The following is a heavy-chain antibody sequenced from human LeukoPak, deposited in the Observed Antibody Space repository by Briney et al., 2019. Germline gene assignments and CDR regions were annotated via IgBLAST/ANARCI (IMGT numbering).Heavy chain of an antibody. CDR2: IKEDGSER. V-gene: IGHV3-7*03. J-gene: IGHJ4*02. CDR1: GFTFSSYA. CDR3: TRETLYSFDY. D-gene: IGHD1-26*01. Sequence: PGGSLRLSCAASGFTFSSYAMSWVRQAPGKGLEWVANIKEDGSERYYVDSVKGRFTISRDNAKKSLSLQMNSLRAEDTAFYYCTRETLYSFDYWGQGTLVSVSS.